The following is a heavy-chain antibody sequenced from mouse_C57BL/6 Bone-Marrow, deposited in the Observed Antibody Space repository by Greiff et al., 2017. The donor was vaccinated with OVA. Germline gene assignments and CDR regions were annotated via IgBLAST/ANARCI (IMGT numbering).Heavy chain of an antibody. V-gene: IGHV5-6*01. Sequence: EVKVVESGGDLVKPGGSLKLSCAASGFTFSSYGMSWVRQTPDKRLEWVATISSGGSYTYYPDSVKGRFTISRDNAKNTLYLQMSSMKSEDTAMYYCARPRSFAYWGQGTLVTVSA. CDR2: ISSGGSYT. CDR1: GFTFSSYG. J-gene: IGHJ3*01. CDR3: ARPRSFAY.